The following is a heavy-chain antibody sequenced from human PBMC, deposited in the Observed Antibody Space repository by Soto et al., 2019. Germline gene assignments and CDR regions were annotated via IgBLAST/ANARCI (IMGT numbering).Heavy chain of an antibody. D-gene: IGHD6-13*01. CDR3: ARHPPNSSSWYYFDY. J-gene: IGHJ4*02. Sequence: QLQLQESGPGLVKPSETLSLTCTVSGGSISSSSYYWGWIRQPPGKGLEWIGSIYYSGSTYYNPSLKSRVTISVDTSKNQFSLKLSSVTAADTAVYYCARHPPNSSSWYYFDYWGQGTLVTVSS. V-gene: IGHV4-39*01. CDR2: IYYSGST. CDR1: GGSISSSSYY.